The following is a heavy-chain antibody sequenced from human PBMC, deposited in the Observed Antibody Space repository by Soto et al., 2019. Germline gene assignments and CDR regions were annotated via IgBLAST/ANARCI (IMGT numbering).Heavy chain of an antibody. CDR2: IYYSGST. J-gene: IGHJ4*02. CDR3: ASLLEYYYDSSGYYFAY. D-gene: IGHD3-22*01. V-gene: IGHV4-39*01. Sequence: SETLSLTCTVSGGSISSSSYYWGWIRQPPGKGLEWIGSIYYSGSTYYNPSLKSRVTISVDTSKNQFSLKLSSVTAADTAVYYCASLLEYYYDSSGYYFAYWGQGTLVTVSS. CDR1: GGSISSSSYY.